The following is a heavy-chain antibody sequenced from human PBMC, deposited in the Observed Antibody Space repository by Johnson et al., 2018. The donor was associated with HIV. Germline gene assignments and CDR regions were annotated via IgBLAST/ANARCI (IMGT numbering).Heavy chain of an antibody. CDR2: ISGSGGST. V-gene: IGHV3-23*04. CDR3: ARERFSDILTGYHAFDV. D-gene: IGHD3-9*01. J-gene: IGHJ3*01. CDR1: GFTFSNYA. Sequence: VQLVESGGVVVQPGGSLRLSCEASGFTFSNYAMSWVRQAPGKGLEWVSAISGSGGSTYYADPVKGRFTISRDNSKNRLYLQMNSLRPEDTAVYYCARERFSDILTGYHAFDVWGQGTMVTVSS.